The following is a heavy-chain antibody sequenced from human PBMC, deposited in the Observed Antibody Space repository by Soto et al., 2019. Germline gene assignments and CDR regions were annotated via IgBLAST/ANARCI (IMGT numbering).Heavy chain of an antibody. Sequence: PGGSLRLSCAASGFTFSNAWMSWVRQAPGKGLEWVGRIKSKTDGGTTDYAAPVKGRFTISRDDSKNTLYLQMNSLKTEDTAVYYCTTDLRSEVPGLIVVVITDDQNDYWGQGTLVTVSS. CDR2: IKSKTDGGTT. J-gene: IGHJ4*02. CDR3: TTDLRSEVPGLIVVVITDDQNDY. V-gene: IGHV3-15*01. CDR1: GFTFSNAW. D-gene: IGHD3-22*01.